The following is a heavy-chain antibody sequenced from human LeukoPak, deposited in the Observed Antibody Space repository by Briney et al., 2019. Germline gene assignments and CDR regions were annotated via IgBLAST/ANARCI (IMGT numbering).Heavy chain of an antibody. D-gene: IGHD3-16*01. J-gene: IGHJ4*02. Sequence: SETLSLTCTVSGGSISSSSYYWGWIRQPPGKGLEWIGYIYYSGSTNYNPSLKSRVTISVDTSKNQFSLKLSSVTAADTAVYYCARSSGYDYHWGQGTLVTVSS. V-gene: IGHV4-61*05. CDR3: ARSSGYDYH. CDR1: GGSISSSSYY. CDR2: IYYSGST.